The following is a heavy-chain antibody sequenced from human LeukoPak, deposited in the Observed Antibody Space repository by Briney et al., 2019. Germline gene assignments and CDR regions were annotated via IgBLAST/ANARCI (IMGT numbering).Heavy chain of an antibody. Sequence: GSLRLSCAASGFSFRSYGMHWVRQAPGKGLEWVAIVSYDGSNRYYADSVKGRVTISRDNSKSTMYLQMDSLRAEDTAVYYCAKGRTQSGYDLDYWGQGTLVTVSS. CDR3: AKGRTQSGYDLDY. D-gene: IGHD5-12*01. CDR1: GFSFRSYG. V-gene: IGHV3-30*18. CDR2: VSYDGSNR. J-gene: IGHJ4*02.